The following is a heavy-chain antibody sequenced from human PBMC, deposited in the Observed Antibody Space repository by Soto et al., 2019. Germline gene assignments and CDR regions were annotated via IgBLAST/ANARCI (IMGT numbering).Heavy chain of an antibody. CDR2: IYYSGST. V-gene: IGHV4-39*01. J-gene: IGHJ5*02. CDR3: ARRRAIYNNWFDP. CDR1: GGSISSSSYY. D-gene: IGHD3-3*01. Sequence: SETLSLTCTVSGGSISSSSYYWGWIRQPPGKGLEWIGSIYYSGSTYYNPSLKSRVTISVDTSKNQFSLKLSSVTAADTAVYYCARRRAIYNNWFDPWGQGTLVTVSS.